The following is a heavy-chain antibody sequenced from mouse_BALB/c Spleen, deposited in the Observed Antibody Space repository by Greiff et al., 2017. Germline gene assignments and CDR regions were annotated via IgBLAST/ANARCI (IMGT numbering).Heavy chain of an antibody. CDR2: ISSGSSTI. CDR1: GFTFSSFG. V-gene: IGHV5-17*02. CDR3: ARDYRYEAWFAY. J-gene: IGHJ3*01. D-gene: IGHD2-14*01. Sequence: DVKLVESGGGLVQPGGSRKLSCAASGFTFSSFGMHWVRQAPEKGLEWVAYISSGSSTIYYADTVKGRFTISRDNPKNTLFLQMTSLRSEDTAMYYCARDYRYEAWFAYWGQGTLVTVSA.